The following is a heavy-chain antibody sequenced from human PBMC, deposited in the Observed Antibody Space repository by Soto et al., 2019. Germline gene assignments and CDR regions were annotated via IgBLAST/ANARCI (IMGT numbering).Heavy chain of an antibody. CDR2: IYYSGST. CDR3: ARGSYYYDSSGYYXY. Sequence: SETLSLTCTVSGGSISSGDYYWSWIRQPPGKGLEWIGYIYYSGSTYYNPSLKSRVTISVDMSKNQFSLKLSSVTAADFALFFFARGSYYYDSSGYYXYWGQGTLVTVSS. J-gene: IGHJ4*02. V-gene: IGHV4-30-4*01. CDR1: GGSISSGDYY. D-gene: IGHD3-22*01.